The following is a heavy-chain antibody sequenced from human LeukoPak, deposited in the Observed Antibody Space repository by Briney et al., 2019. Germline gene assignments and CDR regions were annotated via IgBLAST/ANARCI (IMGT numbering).Heavy chain of an antibody. CDR3: ARRYYYDSSGYYYFFDY. CDR1: GVSISSNNYY. Sequence: SETLSLTCTVSGVSISSNNYYWGWIRQPPGKGLEWIGSIYYSGSTNYNPSLKSRVTISVDTSKNQFSLKLSSVTAAGTAVYYCARRYYYDSSGYYYFFDYWGQGTLVTVSS. CDR2: IYYSGST. D-gene: IGHD3-22*01. J-gene: IGHJ4*02. V-gene: IGHV4-39*01.